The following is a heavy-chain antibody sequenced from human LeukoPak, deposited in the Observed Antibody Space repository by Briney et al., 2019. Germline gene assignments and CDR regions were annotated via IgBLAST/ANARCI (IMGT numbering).Heavy chain of an antibody. CDR2: IYYSGST. Sequence: SETLSLTCTVSGGSISSYYWGWIRQPPGKGLEWIGYIYYSGSTNYNPSLKSRVTISVDTSKNQFSLKLSSVTAADTAVYYCARVPLGYCSSTSCPYCYYYGMDVWGKGTTVTVSS. CDR1: GGSISSYY. CDR3: ARVPLGYCSSTSCPYCYYYGMDV. V-gene: IGHV4-59*01. J-gene: IGHJ6*04. D-gene: IGHD2-2*01.